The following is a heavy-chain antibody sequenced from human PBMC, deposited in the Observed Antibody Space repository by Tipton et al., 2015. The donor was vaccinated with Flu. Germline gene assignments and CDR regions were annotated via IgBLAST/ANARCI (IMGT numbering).Heavy chain of an antibody. CDR1: GFTFSSDA. J-gene: IGHJ4*02. CDR2: IRSKAYGGTT. CDR3: ARDGRAEGVYFDY. D-gene: IGHD3-16*01. Sequence: SLRLSCTDSGFTFSSDAMTWVRQAPGKGLEWVGFIRSKAYGGTTEYAASVKGRFTISRDDSKSIAYLQMNSLKTEDTAVYYCARDGRAEGVYFDYWGQGALVTVSS. V-gene: IGHV3-49*04.